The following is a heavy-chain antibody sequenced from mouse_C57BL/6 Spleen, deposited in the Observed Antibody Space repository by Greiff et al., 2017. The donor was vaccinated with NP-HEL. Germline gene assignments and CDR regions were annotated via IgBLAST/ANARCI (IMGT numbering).Heavy chain of an antibody. V-gene: IGHV1-62-2*01. CDR2: FYPGSGSI. Sequence: QVQLKESGAELVKPGASVKLSCKASGYTFTEYTIHWVKQRSGQGLEWIGWFYPGSGSIKYNEKFKDKATLTADKSSSTVYMELSRLTSEDSAVYFCARHEGNYYGSYYYAMDYWGQGTSVTVSS. D-gene: IGHD1-1*01. J-gene: IGHJ4*01. CDR1: GYTFTEYT. CDR3: ARHEGNYYGSYYYAMDY.